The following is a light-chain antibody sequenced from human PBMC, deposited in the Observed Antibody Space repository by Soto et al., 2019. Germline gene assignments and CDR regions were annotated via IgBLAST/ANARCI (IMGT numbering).Light chain of an antibody. CDR2: DVS. J-gene: IGLJ1*01. V-gene: IGLV2-14*01. CDR1: TSDVGRYNY. CDR3: NSYTSSSTYV. Sequence: QSVLTQPASVSGSPGQSITISCTGTTSDVGRYNYVSWYQQHPGKAPKLIIYDVSNRPSGVSNRFSGSKSGNTASLTISGLQAEDEADYYCNSYTSSSTYVXGTGTKVTVL.